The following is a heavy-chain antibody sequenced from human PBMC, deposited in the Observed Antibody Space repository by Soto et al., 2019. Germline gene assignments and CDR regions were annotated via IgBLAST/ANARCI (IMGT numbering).Heavy chain of an antibody. D-gene: IGHD3-16*02. J-gene: IGHJ4*01. CDR2: IVVGSGNT. Sequence: SVKVSCKASGFTFTNSAVQWVRQARGQRLEWIGWIVVGSGNTNYAQKFQERVTITRDMSTSTAYMELSSLRSEDTAVYYCATEGVWDYVWGSYRSVTLPLCYWG. CDR1: GFTFTNSA. CDR3: ATEGVWDYVWGSYRSVTLPLCY. V-gene: IGHV1-58*01.